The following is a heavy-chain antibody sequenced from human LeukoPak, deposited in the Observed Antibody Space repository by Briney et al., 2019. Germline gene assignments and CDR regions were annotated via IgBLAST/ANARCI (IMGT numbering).Heavy chain of an antibody. CDR1: GFTFSSYS. CDR2: ISSSSSYI. V-gene: IGHV3-21*01. Sequence: PGGSLRLSCAASGFTFSSYSMTWVRQAPGKGLEWVSSISSSSSYIYYADSVKGRFTISRDNAKNSLYLQMNSLRAEDTAVYYRARDLAYGDYFDYWGQGTLVTVSS. J-gene: IGHJ4*02. D-gene: IGHD4-17*01. CDR3: ARDLAYGDYFDY.